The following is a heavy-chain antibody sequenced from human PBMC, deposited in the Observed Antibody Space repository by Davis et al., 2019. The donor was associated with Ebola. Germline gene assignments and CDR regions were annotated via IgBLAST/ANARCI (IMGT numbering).Heavy chain of an antibody. V-gene: IGHV4-61*01. Sequence: GSLRLSCTVSGDSISSSSYSWSWIRQPPGKGLEWIGYIYYSGSTNYNPSLKSRVTISLDTSKNQFSLKMTSVTAADTAIYYCARDFVYWGQGTLVTVSS. CDR1: GDSISSSSYS. CDR2: IYYSGST. CDR3: ARDFVY. J-gene: IGHJ4*02.